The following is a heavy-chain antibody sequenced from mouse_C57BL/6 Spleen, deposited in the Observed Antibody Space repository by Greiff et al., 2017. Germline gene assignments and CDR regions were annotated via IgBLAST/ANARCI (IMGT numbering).Heavy chain of an antibody. J-gene: IGHJ2*01. CDR1: GYTFTDYN. V-gene: IGHV1-18*01. D-gene: IGHD4-1*01. Sequence: VQLQQSGPELVKPGASVKIPCKASGYTFTDYNMDWVKQSHGKSLEWIGDINPNNGGTIYNQKFKGKATLTVDKSSSTAYMELRSLTSEDTAVYYCARRELGRKGYYFDYWGQGTTLTVSS. CDR3: ARRELGRKGYYFDY. CDR2: INPNNGGT.